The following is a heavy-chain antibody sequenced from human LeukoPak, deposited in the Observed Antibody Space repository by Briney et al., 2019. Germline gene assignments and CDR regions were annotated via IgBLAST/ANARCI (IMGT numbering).Heavy chain of an antibody. Sequence: SETLSLTCTVSGGSISSSSYYWGWIRQPPGKGLESIGSIYYSGSTYYNPSLKSRVTISVDTSKNQFSLKLSSVTAADTAVYYCARHVSLGIAVPGRLPFDYWGQGTLVTVSS. CDR2: IYYSGST. CDR3: ARHVSLGIAVPGRLPFDY. CDR1: GGSISSSSYY. V-gene: IGHV4-39*01. D-gene: IGHD6-19*01. J-gene: IGHJ4*02.